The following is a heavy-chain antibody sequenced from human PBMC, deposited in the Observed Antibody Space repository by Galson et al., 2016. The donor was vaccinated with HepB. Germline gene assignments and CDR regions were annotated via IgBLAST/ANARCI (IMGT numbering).Heavy chain of an antibody. D-gene: IGHD1-26*01. V-gene: IGHV2-5*02. CDR1: GFSLSTSGMA. Sequence: PALVKPTQTLTLTCTFSGFSLSTSGMAVGWIRQPPGKALEWLAYIYWDDDERYSPSLKSRLTISKDTSKNQVVLRVTNMDPVDTATYYCVRSRSASLIDIWGQGAMVTVSS. CDR2: IYWDDDE. J-gene: IGHJ3*02. CDR3: VRSRSASLIDI.